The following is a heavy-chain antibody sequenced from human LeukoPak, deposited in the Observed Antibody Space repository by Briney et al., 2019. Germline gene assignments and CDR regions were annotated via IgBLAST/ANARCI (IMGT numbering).Heavy chain of an antibody. D-gene: IGHD2-2*01. CDR1: GFTFSSYW. CDR3: AARGYCSSTSCLLEY. Sequence: GGALTLSCAASGFTFSSYWKHWVRQAPGKGLVWVSHINSDGSSTSHADSVKGRFTISIDNATSTLYLQMNSLRAEDTDVYYCAARGYCSSTSCLLEYWGQGTLVTVSS. J-gene: IGHJ4*02. CDR2: INSDGSST. V-gene: IGHV3-74*01.